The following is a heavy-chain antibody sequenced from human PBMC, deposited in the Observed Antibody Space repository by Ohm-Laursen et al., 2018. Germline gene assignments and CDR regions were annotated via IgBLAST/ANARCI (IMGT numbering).Heavy chain of an antibody. V-gene: IGHV3-15*01. J-gene: IGHJ4*02. CDR1: GFTFTNAW. CDR2: IKGKADGATT. D-gene: IGHD3-22*01. CDR3: TTHPFSCYYHSNIDCGFDY. Sequence: GSLRLSCAASGFTFTNAWMSWVRQAPGKGLEWIGRIKGKADGATTDYAAPVIGRFTISRDDSKNTMYLQMNSLKTEDTAVYYCTTHPFSCYYHSNIDCGFDYWGQGTLVTVSS.